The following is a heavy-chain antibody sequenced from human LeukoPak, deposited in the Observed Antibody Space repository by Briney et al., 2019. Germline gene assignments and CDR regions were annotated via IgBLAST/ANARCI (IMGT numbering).Heavy chain of an antibody. V-gene: IGHV4-39*01. CDR2: IYYSGST. Sequence: SETLSLTCTVSGGSISSSSYYWGWIRQPPGKGLQWIGSIYYSGSTYYNPSLKSRVTISVDTSKNQFSLKLSSVTAADTAVYYCARRFSELDQPDFDYWGQGTLVTVSS. CDR1: GGSISSSSYY. D-gene: IGHD1-14*01. J-gene: IGHJ4*02. CDR3: ARRFSELDQPDFDY.